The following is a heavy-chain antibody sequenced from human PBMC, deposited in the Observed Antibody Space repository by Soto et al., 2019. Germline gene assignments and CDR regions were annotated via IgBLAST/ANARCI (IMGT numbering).Heavy chain of an antibody. Sequence: QVQLVESGGGVVQPGRSLRLSCAASGFTFSSYAMHWVRQAPGKGLEWVAVISYDGSNKYYADSVKGRFTISRDNSKNTLYLQMNSLRAEDTAVYYCAGGGGSWLRYYFDYWGQGTLVTVYS. D-gene: IGHD5-12*01. CDR3: AGGGGSWLRYYFDY. CDR2: ISYDGSNK. CDR1: GFTFSSYA. V-gene: IGHV3-30-3*01. J-gene: IGHJ4*02.